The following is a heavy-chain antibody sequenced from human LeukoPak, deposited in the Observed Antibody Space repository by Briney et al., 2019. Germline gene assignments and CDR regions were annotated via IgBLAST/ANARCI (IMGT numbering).Heavy chain of an antibody. J-gene: IGHJ4*02. Sequence: GGSLRLSCAASGFTFSSYAMSWVRQAPGKGLEWVSAISGSGGSTYYADSVKGRFTISRDNSKNTLYLQMNGLRAEDTAVYYCAKDLIWGSKGYFDYWGQGTLVTVSS. CDR2: ISGSGGST. CDR3: AKDLIWGSKGYFDY. D-gene: IGHD7-27*01. V-gene: IGHV3-23*01. CDR1: GFTFSSYA.